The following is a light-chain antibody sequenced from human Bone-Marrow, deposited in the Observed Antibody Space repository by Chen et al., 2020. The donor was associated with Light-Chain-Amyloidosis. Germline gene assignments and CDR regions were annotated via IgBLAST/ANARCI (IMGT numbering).Light chain of an antibody. Sequence: EIVLTQSPGTLSSSPGDSATLSCRASQSISGTTLAWFQQKPGQAPRLLIYGASSRATGIPDRFSGSGSGTDFTLTISRLEPEDFAVYFCQQYGSSPLTFGGGTKVDIK. CDR1: QSISGTT. CDR2: GAS. CDR3: QQYGSSPLT. J-gene: IGKJ4*01. V-gene: IGKV3-20*01.